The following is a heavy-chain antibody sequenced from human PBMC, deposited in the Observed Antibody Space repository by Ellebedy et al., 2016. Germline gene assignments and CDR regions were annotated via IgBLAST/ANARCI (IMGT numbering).Heavy chain of an antibody. CDR1: GFTFSTYA. V-gene: IGHV3-30-3*01. CDR3: ASKLDASLVDDY. CDR2: ISYDGSNT. J-gene: IGHJ4*02. D-gene: IGHD5-18*01. Sequence: GESLKISXAASGFTFSTYAMHWVRQAPGKGLEWVAFISYDGSNTYYADSVRGRFTISRDNSHNTLYLQMNGLRTEDTAVYYCASKLDASLVDDYWGQGTLVTVSS.